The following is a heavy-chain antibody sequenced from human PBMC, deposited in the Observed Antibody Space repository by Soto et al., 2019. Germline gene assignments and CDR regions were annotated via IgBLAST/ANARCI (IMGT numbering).Heavy chain of an antibody. V-gene: IGHV4-30-4*01. CDR3: ARAMVVTQNWFDP. J-gene: IGHJ5*02. CDR1: GGSISSGDYY. Sequence: QVQLQESGPGLVKPSQTLSLTCTVSGGSISSGDYYWSWIRQHPGKGLEWIGYIYYSGSTYYNPSLTSRVTISVDTSKNQFSLKLSSVTAADTAVYYCARAMVVTQNWFDPWGQGTLVTVSS. D-gene: IGHD2-21*02. CDR2: IYYSGST.